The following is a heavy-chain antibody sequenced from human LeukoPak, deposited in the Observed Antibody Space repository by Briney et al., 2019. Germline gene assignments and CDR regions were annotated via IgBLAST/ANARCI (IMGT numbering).Heavy chain of an antibody. J-gene: IGHJ4*02. D-gene: IGHD5-12*01. CDR3: ANSGYDSPLSEPFDY. V-gene: IGHV3-11*06. CDR2: ISSSSSYT. CDR1: GFTFSDYY. Sequence: PGGSLRLSCAASGFTFSDYYMSWIRQAPGKGLEWVSYISSSSSYTNYADSVKGRFTISRDNAKNSLYLQMNSLGAEDTAVYYCANSGYDSPLSEPFDYWGQGTLVTVSS.